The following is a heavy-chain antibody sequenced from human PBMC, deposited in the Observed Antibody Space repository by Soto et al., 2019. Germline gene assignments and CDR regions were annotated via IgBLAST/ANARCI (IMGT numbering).Heavy chain of an antibody. D-gene: IGHD3-10*01. J-gene: IGHJ4*02. V-gene: IGHV4-34*01. CDR2: INHSGSA. CDR1: GGSLSGYY. CDR3: ARATNHYASGRYEGGYYYFDY. Sequence: QVQLQQWGSGLLKPSETLSLTCAVYGGSLSGYYWSWIRQSPGKGLGWIGQINHSGSANYHPSLKDPVTILLHTSENAFALALSSVTAADTSVYYCARATNHYASGRYEGGYYYFDYWGQGTLVTVSS.